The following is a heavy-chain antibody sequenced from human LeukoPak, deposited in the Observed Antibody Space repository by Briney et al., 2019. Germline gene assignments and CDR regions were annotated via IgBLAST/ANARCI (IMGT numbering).Heavy chain of an antibody. CDR2: IYYSGST. CDR1: GGSISSHY. V-gene: IGHV4-59*11. CDR3: ATLTGAFDY. Sequence: PSETLSLTCTVSGGSISSHYWSWIRQPPGKGLEWIGYIYYSGSTNYNPSLKSRVTISVDTSKNQSSLKLSSVTAADTAVYYCATLTGAFDYWGQGTLVTVSS. D-gene: IGHD1-20*01. J-gene: IGHJ4*02.